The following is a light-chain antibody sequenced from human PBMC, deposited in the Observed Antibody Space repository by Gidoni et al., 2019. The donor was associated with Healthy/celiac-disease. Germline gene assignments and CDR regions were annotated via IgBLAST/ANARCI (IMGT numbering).Light chain of an antibody. CDR2: EGS. V-gene: IGLV2-23*01. CDR1: SSDVGSYNL. J-gene: IGLJ1*01. Sequence: QSALTQPASVSGSPGQSITISCTGNSSDVGSYNLVSWYQQHPGQAPKLMIYEGSKRPSGVSNRFSGSKSGNTASLTISGLQADDEADYYCSSYARSSTFVFGTGTKVTVL. CDR3: SSYARSSTFV.